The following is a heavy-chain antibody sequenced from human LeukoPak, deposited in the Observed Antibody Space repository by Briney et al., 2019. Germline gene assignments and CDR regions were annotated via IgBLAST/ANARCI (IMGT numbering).Heavy chain of an antibody. V-gene: IGHV3-30*18. CDR1: GFTFSSYG. CDR3: AKGGYSRSYYFDY. CDR2: ISYDGSNK. Sequence: PGGSLRLSCAASGFTFSSYGMHWVRQAPGKGLEWVAVISYDGSNKYYADSVKGRFTISRDNSKNTLYLQMNSLRAEDTAVYYCAKGGYSRSYYFDYWGQGTLVTVSS. D-gene: IGHD6-13*01. J-gene: IGHJ4*02.